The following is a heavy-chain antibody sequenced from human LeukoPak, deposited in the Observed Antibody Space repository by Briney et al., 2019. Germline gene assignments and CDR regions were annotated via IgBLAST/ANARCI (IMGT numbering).Heavy chain of an antibody. CDR2: IYHDGRT. CDR3: ARGRGYDGY. J-gene: IGHJ4*02. V-gene: IGHV4-38-2*02. D-gene: IGHD5-12*01. Sequence: PSETLSLTCTVSGYSISSGYCWGWIRQPPGKGLEWIGTIYHDGRTYFNPSLKSRVTISLDTSKNQFSLKLSSVTAADTAVYYCARGRGYDGYWGQGTLVTVSS. CDR1: GYSISSGYC.